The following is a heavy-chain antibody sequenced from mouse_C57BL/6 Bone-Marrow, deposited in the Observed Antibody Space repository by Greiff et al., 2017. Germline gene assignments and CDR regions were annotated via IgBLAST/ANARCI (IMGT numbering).Heavy chain of an antibody. CDR1: GYTFTSYW. D-gene: IGHD2-4*01. V-gene: IGHV1-64*01. CDR3: ARDGRLRHAWFAY. J-gene: IGHJ3*01. CDR2: IHPNSGST. Sequence: QVQLQQPGAELVKPGASVKLSCKASGYTFTSYWMHWVKQRPGQGLEWIGMIHPNSGSTNYNEKFKSKATLTVDKSSSTAYMQLSSLTSEDSAVYYCARDGRLRHAWFAYRGQGGLVTVSA.